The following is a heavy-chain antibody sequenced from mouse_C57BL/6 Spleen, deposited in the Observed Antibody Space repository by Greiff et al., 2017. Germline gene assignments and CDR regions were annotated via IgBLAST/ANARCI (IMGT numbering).Heavy chain of an antibody. V-gene: IGHV1-50*01. J-gene: IGHJ2*01. Sequence: QVQLQQPGAELVKPGASVKLSCKASGYTFTSYWMQWVKQRPGQGLEWIGEIDPSDSYTNYNQKFKGKATLTVDTSSSTAYMQLSSLTSEDSAVYYCARRNYGSVYYFDYWGQGTTLTVSS. CDR2: IDPSDSYT. D-gene: IGHD1-1*01. CDR3: ARRNYGSVYYFDY. CDR1: GYTFTSYW.